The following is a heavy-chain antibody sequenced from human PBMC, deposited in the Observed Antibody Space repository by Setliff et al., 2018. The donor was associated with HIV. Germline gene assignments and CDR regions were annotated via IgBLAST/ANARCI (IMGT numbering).Heavy chain of an antibody. Sequence: GESLRLSCAASGYNFGVYWMHWVRQVPGKGLVWVSHINSDGSGTKYADSVKGRFTMSRDNAKNTLYLQMDSLRAEDTALYFCARDRGRPDSFDIWGQGTMVTVS. D-gene: IGHD1-26*01. CDR3: ARDRGRPDSFDI. J-gene: IGHJ3*02. V-gene: IGHV3-74*01. CDR1: GYNFGVYW. CDR2: INSDGSGT.